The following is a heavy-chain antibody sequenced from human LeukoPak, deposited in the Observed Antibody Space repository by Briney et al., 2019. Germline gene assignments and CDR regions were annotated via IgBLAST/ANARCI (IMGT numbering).Heavy chain of an antibody. Sequence: ASVKVSCKASGYTFTGYYMHWVRHAPGQGLEWMGWINPNSSGTNYAQKFQGRVTMNRDTSISTAYMELSRLRSDDTAVYYCAREPARRLLWFGRGAFDYWGQGTLVTVSS. V-gene: IGHV1-2*02. J-gene: IGHJ4*02. CDR2: INPNSSGT. D-gene: IGHD3-10*01. CDR3: AREPARRLLWFGRGAFDY. CDR1: GYTFTGYY.